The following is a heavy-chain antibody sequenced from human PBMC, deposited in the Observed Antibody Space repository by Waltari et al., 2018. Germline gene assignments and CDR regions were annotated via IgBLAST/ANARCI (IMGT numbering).Heavy chain of an antibody. J-gene: IGHJ4*01. D-gene: IGHD6-19*01. Sequence: QVHLVQSGAEVKTPGASVKVSCKASAYTFSTYGLTWVRQAPGQGLEWLGWDSAHYGNTNYAPSLQDRVTLTTDTSTYTAYMELNSLRPDDTAVYYCATAVGGNMEFDSWGHGSLVTVSS. V-gene: IGHV1-18*01. CDR2: DSAHYGNT. CDR1: AYTFSTYG. CDR3: ATAVGGNMEFDS.